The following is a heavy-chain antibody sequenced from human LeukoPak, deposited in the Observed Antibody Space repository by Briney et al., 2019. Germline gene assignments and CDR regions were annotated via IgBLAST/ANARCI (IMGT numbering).Heavy chain of an antibody. CDR2: IKQDGSEK. V-gene: IGHV3-7*01. D-gene: IGHD7-27*01. J-gene: IGHJ4*02. CDR1: GFSLSNYW. Sequence: PGGSLRLSCAASGFSLSNYWMNWVRQAPGKGLEWVANIKQDGSEKNYVDSVKSRFSISRDNAKNSLILQMNSLGDEDTAVYYCARGVWAPFDSWGQGTLVSVSS. CDR3: ARGVWAPFDS.